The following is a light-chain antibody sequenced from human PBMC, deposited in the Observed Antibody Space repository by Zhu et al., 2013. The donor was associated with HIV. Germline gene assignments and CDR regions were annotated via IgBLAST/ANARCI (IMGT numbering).Light chain of an antibody. J-gene: IGKJ4*01. CDR3: QQRSDWPS. CDR2: DAS. V-gene: IGKV3-11*01. CDR1: RSISSSH. Sequence: EVVLTQFPGTLSLSPGERATLSCRASRSISSSHLAWYQHKPGQAPRLLVYDASNRATGIPARFSGSGSGTVFTLTISSLDPEDFAVYYCQQRSDWPSFGGGTRVEV.